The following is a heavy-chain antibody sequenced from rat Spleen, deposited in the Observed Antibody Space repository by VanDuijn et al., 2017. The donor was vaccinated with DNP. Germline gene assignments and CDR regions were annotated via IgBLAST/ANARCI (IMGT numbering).Heavy chain of an antibody. CDR1: GFTFSNYY. V-gene: IGHV5-25*01. J-gene: IGHJ2*01. CDR2: ISISGSTT. CDR3: ARRNYYSGDDYYYFDY. Sequence: EVQLVESGGGLVQPGKSLKLSCEASGFTFSNYYMAWVRQAPKGGLEWVATISISGSTTSYPDSVKGRFTISRDNAKSCLYLQMDSLRSEDTATYYCARRNYYSGDDYYYFDYWGQGVMVTVSS. D-gene: IGHD1-1*01.